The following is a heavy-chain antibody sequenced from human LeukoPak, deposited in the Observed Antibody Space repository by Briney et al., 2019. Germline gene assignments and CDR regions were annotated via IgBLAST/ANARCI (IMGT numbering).Heavy chain of an antibody. J-gene: IGHJ4*02. D-gene: IGHD2-2*01. CDR3: ALSGGYCSSTSCSEFDY. Sequence: SVKVSCKASGGTFSSYAISWVRQAPGQGLEWMGGLIPIFGTANYAQKFQGRVTITADESTSTAYMELSSLRSEDTAVYYCALSGGYCSSTSCSEFDYWGQGTLVTVSS. CDR1: GGTFSSYA. CDR2: LIPIFGTA. V-gene: IGHV1-69*13.